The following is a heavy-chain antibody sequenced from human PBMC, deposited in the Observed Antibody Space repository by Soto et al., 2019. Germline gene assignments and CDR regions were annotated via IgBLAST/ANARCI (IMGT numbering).Heavy chain of an antibody. CDR3: AKDLTSTSRTPEL. CDR2: ISDSGGST. CDR1: GFTFSSYA. V-gene: IGHV3-23*01. Sequence: GGSLRLSCGASGFTFSSYAMSWVRQAPGKGLEWVSAISDSGGSTYYADSMKGRFAISRDNSKNTLYLQMNSLRAEDTAIYYCAKDLTSTSRTPELWGQGTLVTVSS. D-gene: IGHD2-2*01. J-gene: IGHJ4*02.